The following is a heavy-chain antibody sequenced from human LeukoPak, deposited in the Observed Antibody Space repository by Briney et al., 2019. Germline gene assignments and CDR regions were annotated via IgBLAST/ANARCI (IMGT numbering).Heavy chain of an antibody. CDR2: INPNSGGT. CDR1: GYTFTGNY. CDR3: ARGRTYYDFWSGPYYFDY. Sequence: GASVKVSCKASGYTFTGNYMHWLRQAPGQGLQWMGWINPNSGGTNYAQKFQGRVTMTRDTSISTAYMELNRLRSDDTAVYYCARGRTYYDFWSGPYYFDYWGQGTLVTVSS. J-gene: IGHJ4*02. D-gene: IGHD3-3*01. V-gene: IGHV1-2*02.